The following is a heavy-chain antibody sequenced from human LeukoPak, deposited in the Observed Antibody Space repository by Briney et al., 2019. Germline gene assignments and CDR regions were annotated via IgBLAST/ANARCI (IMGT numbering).Heavy chain of an antibody. Sequence: SETLSLTCADYGGSFSGYYWSWIRQPPGKGLEWIGEINHSGSTNYNPSLKSRVTTSVDTSKNQFSLKLSSVTAADTAVYYCARAPSVLRYCSGGSCFSRGPYYFDYWGQGTLVTVSS. J-gene: IGHJ4*02. CDR2: INHSGST. V-gene: IGHV4-34*01. CDR1: GGSFSGYY. CDR3: ARAPSVLRYCSGGSCFSRGPYYFDY. D-gene: IGHD2-15*01.